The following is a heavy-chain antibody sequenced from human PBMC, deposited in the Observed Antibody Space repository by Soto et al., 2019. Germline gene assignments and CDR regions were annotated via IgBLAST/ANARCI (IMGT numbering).Heavy chain of an antibody. D-gene: IGHD6-19*01. J-gene: IGHJ6*02. CDR3: ARRGGWYGSYYYYGMDV. CDR1: GYSFTSYW. V-gene: IGHV5-10-1*01. Sequence: GESLKISCKGSGYSFTSYWISWVRQMPGKGLEWRGRIDPSDSYTNYSPSFQGHVTISADQSISTAYLQWSSRKASDTAMYYCARRGGWYGSYYYYGMDVGGQGTMVTGSS. CDR2: IDPSDSYT.